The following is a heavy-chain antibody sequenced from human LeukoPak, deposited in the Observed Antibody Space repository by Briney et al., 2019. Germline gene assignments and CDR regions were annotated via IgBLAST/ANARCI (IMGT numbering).Heavy chain of an antibody. J-gene: IGHJ5*02. Sequence: SESLSLTCTVSGGSIGSYYWSWIWQPPGKGLECNGYIYYSGTTNYNPSLKSRVTISVDTSKNQFSLKLSSVTAADTAVYYCARERAAYYYDSSGITWGQGTLVTVSS. CDR3: ARERAAYYYDSSGIT. V-gene: IGHV4-59*01. CDR1: GGSIGSYY. D-gene: IGHD3-22*01. CDR2: IYYSGTT.